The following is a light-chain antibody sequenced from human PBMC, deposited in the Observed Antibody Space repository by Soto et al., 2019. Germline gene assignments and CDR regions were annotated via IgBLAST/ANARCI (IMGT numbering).Light chain of an antibody. Sequence: DLQMTQSPSTLSASVGDRVTITCRASQSISRYLNWYQQIPGKAPKLLIYAASILQSGVPSRFSGSGSGTDFTLTISSLQPEDFAVYYCQQSDSTPRTFGQGTKVELK. CDR3: QQSDSTPRT. J-gene: IGKJ1*01. V-gene: IGKV1-39*01. CDR1: QSISRY. CDR2: AAS.